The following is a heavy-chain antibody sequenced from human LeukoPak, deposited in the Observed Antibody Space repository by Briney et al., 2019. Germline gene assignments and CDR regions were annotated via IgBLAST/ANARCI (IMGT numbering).Heavy chain of an antibody. Sequence: GASVKVSCKASGYTFTSYYMHWVRQAPGQGLEWMGIINPSGGSTSYAQKFQGRVTMTRDTSTSTVYMELSSLRSEDTAVYYCARWPYYYDSSGYFLYYFDYWGQGTLVTVSS. CDR3: ARWPYYYDSSGYFLYYFDY. CDR2: INPSGGST. CDR1: GYTFTSYY. J-gene: IGHJ4*02. V-gene: IGHV1-46*01. D-gene: IGHD3-22*01.